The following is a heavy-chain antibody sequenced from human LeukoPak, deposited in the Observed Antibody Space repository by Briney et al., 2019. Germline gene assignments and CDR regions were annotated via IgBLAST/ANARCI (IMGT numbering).Heavy chain of an antibody. CDR3: ASLRRGYSLYYFDY. CDR1: GGSLNTSYY. J-gene: IGHJ4*02. CDR2: IYYSGST. Sequence: SETLSLTCTVSGGSLNTSYYWGWIRQPPGKGLEWIGRIYYSGSTYYNPSLKSRVTISVEKSKNQFSLKLSSVTGADTAVCYCASLRRGYSLYYFDYWGQGTLVTVSS. D-gene: IGHD3-22*01. V-gene: IGHV4-39*01.